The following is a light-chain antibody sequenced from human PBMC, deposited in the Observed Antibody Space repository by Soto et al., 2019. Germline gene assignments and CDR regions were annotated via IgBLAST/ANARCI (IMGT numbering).Light chain of an antibody. Sequence: EIVVTRAQATLSVSPVEIATLSCRASQSIISNLVWYQQKAGQAPRLLIYGASPRATGIPARFSCSGAGTEFPLTISSLQSEDFAVYYCQQYDNWPKFGQGTKVDIK. V-gene: IGKV3-15*01. CDR3: QQYDNWPK. J-gene: IGKJ1*01. CDR1: QSIISN. CDR2: GAS.